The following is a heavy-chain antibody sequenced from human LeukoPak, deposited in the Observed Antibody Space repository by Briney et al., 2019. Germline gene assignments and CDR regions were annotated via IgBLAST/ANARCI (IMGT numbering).Heavy chain of an antibody. Sequence: PGGSLRLSCAASGFTVSSNYMSWVRQAPGKGLEWVSVIYSGGSTYYADSVKGRFTISRDNSKNTLYLQMNSLRAEDTAVYYCARDRNDLYCSGGSCYSSPFDYWGQGTLVTVSS. CDR1: GFTVSSNY. V-gene: IGHV3-66*01. J-gene: IGHJ4*02. CDR3: ARDRNDLYCSGGSCYSSPFDY. CDR2: IYSGGST. D-gene: IGHD2-15*01.